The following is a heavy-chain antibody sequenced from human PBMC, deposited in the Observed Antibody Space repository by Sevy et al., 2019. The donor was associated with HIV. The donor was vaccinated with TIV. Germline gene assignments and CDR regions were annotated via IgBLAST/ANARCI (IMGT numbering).Heavy chain of an antibody. Sequence: ASVKVSCKASGYTFTGYYMHWVRQAPGLGLEWMGWINPNSGGTKYAQKFQGRVTMTRETSIRTAYMELGRLKSDDTAVYYCTRGPSGFSGSDLAYWGQGTLVTVSS. CDR1: GYTFTGYY. CDR2: INPNSGGT. D-gene: IGHD3-22*01. J-gene: IGHJ4*02. CDR3: TRGPSGFSGSDLAY. V-gene: IGHV1-2*02.